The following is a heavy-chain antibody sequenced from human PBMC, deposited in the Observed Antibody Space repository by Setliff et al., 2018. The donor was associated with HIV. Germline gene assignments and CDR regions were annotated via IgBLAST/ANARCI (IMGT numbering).Heavy chain of an antibody. Sequence: NPSETLSLTCAVYGGSFSGYYWSWIRQPPGKGLEWTGEINHSGSTNYNPSLKSRVTISVDTSKNQFSLRLSAVTAADTAVYYCARGRDYYGSGSYFNGRANSYYFMDVWGKGTTGTSP. J-gene: IGHJ6*03. V-gene: IGHV4-34*01. CDR2: INHSGST. CDR3: ARGRDYYGSGSYFNGRANSYYFMDV. CDR1: GGSFSGYY. D-gene: IGHD3-10*01.